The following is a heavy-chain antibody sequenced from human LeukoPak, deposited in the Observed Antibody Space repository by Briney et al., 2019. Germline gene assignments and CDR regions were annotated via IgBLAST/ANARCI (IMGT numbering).Heavy chain of an antibody. CDR1: GVTFSSYW. J-gene: IGHJ4*02. V-gene: IGHV3-74*01. CDR2: INSDGSST. D-gene: IGHD1-1*01. Sequence: GGSLRLSCAASGVTFSSYWMHWVRQAPGKGLEWVSCINSDGSSTNYADSVKGRFTISRDNAENTLFLQMNSLTADDTAVYYCARATGHDYWGRGTLVTVSS. CDR3: ARATGHDY.